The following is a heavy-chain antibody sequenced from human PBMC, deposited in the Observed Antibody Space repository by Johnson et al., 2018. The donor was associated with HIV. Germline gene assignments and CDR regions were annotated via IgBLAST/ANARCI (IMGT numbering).Heavy chain of an antibody. CDR1: GFTFSSYG. J-gene: IGHJ3*02. CDR3: MSRRGSPGARDAFDI. CDR2: IWYDGTNK. Sequence: QMQLVESGGGVVQPGRSLRLSCVASGFTFSSYGMHWVRQAPGKGLEWVAVIWYDGTNKYHADSVKGRFTISRDNSKNTLYLQMNSLRAEDTAVYYCMSRRGSPGARDAFDIWGQGTMVTVSS. D-gene: IGHD5-24*01. V-gene: IGHV3-33*01.